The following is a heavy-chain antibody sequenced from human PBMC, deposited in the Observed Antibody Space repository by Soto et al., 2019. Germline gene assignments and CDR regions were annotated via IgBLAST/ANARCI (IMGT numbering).Heavy chain of an antibody. J-gene: IGHJ4*02. Sequence: NHGESLKISCEVSGYNFVRHWIAWVRQMPGKGLEWMGIIYPGDSETRYSPSFQGQVTISADKSITTAYLQWTSLKASDTAIYYCARAPVYYYDSSGYYYFDYWGQGTLVTVSS. D-gene: IGHD3-22*01. CDR2: IYPGDSET. V-gene: IGHV5-51*01. CDR3: ARAPVYYYDSSGYYYFDY. CDR1: GYNFVRHW.